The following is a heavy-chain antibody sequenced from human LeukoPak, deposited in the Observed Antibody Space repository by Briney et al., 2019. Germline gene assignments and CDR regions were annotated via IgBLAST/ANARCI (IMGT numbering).Heavy chain of an antibody. J-gene: IGHJ4*02. V-gene: IGHV4-59*08. D-gene: IGHD6-25*01. CDR3: ARFVRSYSSGLSFYFDY. CDR2: IYYSGST. CDR1: GGSISSYY. Sequence: SETLSLTCTVSGGSISSYYWSWIRQPPGKGLEWIGYIYYSGSTKYNPSLKSRVTISVDTSKNQFSLKLSSVTAADTAVYYCARFVRSYSSGLSFYFDYWGQGTLVTVSS.